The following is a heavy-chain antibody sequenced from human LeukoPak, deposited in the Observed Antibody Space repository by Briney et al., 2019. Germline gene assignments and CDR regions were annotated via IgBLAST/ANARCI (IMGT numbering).Heavy chain of an antibody. Sequence: SETLSLTCAVSGGSISSGGYSWSWIRQPPGKGLEWIGYIYHSGSTYYNPSLKSRVTISVDTSKNQFSLKLSSVTAADTAVYYCARDGCSGGSCYTAGAFDIWGQGTMVTVSS. J-gene: IGHJ3*02. CDR3: ARDGCSGGSCYTAGAFDI. CDR2: IYHSGST. D-gene: IGHD2-15*01. V-gene: IGHV4-30-2*01. CDR1: GGSISSGGYS.